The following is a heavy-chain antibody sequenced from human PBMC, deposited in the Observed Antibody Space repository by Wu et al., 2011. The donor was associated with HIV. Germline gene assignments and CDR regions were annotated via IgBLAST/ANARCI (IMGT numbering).Heavy chain of an antibody. CDR1: GYTFTSCY. CDR2: IYLADGET. D-gene: IGHD2-21*01. CDR3: ATGAHTIAFKY. J-gene: IGHJ4*02. Sequence: VQLVQSGTEVKKPGASVTVSCKASGYTFTSCYMHWVRQAPGQGLEWMGLIYLADGETINAGAFQGRLNIIADTSTDTVYMELSRLRSEDTAMYFCATGAHTIAFKYWGQGTLVTVSS. V-gene: IGHV1-69-2*01.